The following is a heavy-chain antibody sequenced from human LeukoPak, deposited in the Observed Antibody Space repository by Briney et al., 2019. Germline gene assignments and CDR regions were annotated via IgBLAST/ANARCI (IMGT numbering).Heavy chain of an antibody. D-gene: IGHD3-9*01. J-gene: IGHJ4*02. Sequence: GGSLRLSCAASGFTFSSYSINWVRQAPGKGLEWVSSISSSSSYIYYADSVKGRFTISRDNAKNSLYLQMNSLRAEDTAVYYCARGDYDILSGYPTPFDYWGQGTLVTVSS. V-gene: IGHV3-21*01. CDR1: GFTFSSYS. CDR2: ISSSSSYI. CDR3: ARGDYDILSGYPTPFDY.